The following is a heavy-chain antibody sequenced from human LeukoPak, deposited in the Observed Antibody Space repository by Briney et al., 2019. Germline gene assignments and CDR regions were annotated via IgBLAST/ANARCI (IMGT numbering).Heavy chain of an antibody. D-gene: IGHD2-15*01. CDR2: MNPNSGDT. V-gene: IGHV1-2*02. J-gene: IGHJ4*02. Sequence: ASVKVSCKPSGYTFTAYNIHWVRQAPGQGLEGMGWMNPNSGDTNYAQNFQGRVTMTRDTSISTAYMELSSLRSDDTAVYFCLRGGGRSYCDYWGQGTPVTVSS. CDR1: GYTFTAYN. CDR3: LRGGGRSYCDY.